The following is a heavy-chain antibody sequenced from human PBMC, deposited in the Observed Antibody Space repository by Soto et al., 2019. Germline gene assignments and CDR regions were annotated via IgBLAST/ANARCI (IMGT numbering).Heavy chain of an antibody. CDR2: ISSSSGSI. J-gene: IGHJ4*02. Sequence: EVQLVESGGGLVQPGGSLRLSCAASGFTFSSYSMTWVRQAPGKGLEWVSYISSSSGSIFYADSVKGRFTISRDNAKNSLYLQMNSLRAEDTAVYFCASNDILTGFDHCGQGTLVTVSP. CDR3: ASNDILTGFDH. D-gene: IGHD3-9*01. CDR1: GFTFSSYS. V-gene: IGHV3-48*01.